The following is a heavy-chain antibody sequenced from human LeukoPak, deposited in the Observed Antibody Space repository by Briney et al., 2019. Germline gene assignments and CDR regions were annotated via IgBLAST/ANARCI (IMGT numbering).Heavy chain of an antibody. V-gene: IGHV3-33*01. CDR3: ARGVGDSRGYYYYFDY. D-gene: IGHD3-22*01. J-gene: IGHJ4*02. CDR1: GFTFSSYG. Sequence: GGSLRLSCAASGFTFSSYGMHWVRQAPGKGLEWVALIWFDGSNKYYADSVKGRFTISRDNSKNTLFLQMNSLSAEDTAVYYCARGVGDSRGYYYYFDYWGQGTLVTVSS. CDR2: IWFDGSNK.